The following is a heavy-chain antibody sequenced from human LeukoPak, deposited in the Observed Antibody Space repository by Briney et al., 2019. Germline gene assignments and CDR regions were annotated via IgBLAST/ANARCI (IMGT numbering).Heavy chain of an antibody. CDR2: ISTTSNSTI. Sequence: GGSLRLSCAASGFTFSDYSMNWVRQAPGKGLEWVSYISTTSNSTIYYADPVKGRFTISRDNAKNSLYLQMNSLRAEDTAVYYCARDRGSSGYHFDYWGQGTLVTVSS. V-gene: IGHV3-48*01. J-gene: IGHJ4*02. CDR1: GFTFSDYS. CDR3: ARDRGSSGYHFDY. D-gene: IGHD3-22*01.